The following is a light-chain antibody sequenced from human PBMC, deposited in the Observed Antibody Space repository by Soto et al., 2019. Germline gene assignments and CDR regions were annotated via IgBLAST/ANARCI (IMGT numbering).Light chain of an antibody. V-gene: IGKV1-33*01. CDR3: QQYDSLPLT. J-gene: IGKJ4*01. Sequence: DIQMTQSPSSLSASVGDRVTITCQASQDITNYLNWYQQKPGKAPKLLIYDASNLEIGVPSRFSGSGSGTDFTFTISSLQPEDIATYYCQQYDSLPLTFGGGTKVEIK. CDR1: QDITNY. CDR2: DAS.